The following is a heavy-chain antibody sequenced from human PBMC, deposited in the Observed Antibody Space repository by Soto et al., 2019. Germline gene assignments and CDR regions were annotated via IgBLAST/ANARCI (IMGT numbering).Heavy chain of an antibody. V-gene: IGHV3-33*01. CDR1: GFTFSSYG. D-gene: IGHD3-10*01. CDR3: ARGSGSPVAIDY. Sequence: QVQVVESGGGVVQPGTSLRLSCAASGFTFSSYGMHWVRQAPGKGLEWVALIWYDGSNKYYADSVKGRFTISRDNSKNTLFLQMNSLRAEDTAVYYCARGSGSPVAIDYWGQGTLVTGSS. CDR2: IWYDGSNK. J-gene: IGHJ4*02.